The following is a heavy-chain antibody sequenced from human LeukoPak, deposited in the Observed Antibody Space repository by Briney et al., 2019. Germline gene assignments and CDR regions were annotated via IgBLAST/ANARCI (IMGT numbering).Heavy chain of an antibody. CDR1: GGSISSYY. V-gene: IGHV4-30-4*01. D-gene: IGHD4-23*01. CDR3: ARVLTTVVTWAGAFDI. Sequence: SETLSLTCTVSGGSISSYYWSWIRQPPGKGLEWIGYIYYSGSTYYNPSLKSRVTISVDTSKNQFSLKLSSVTAADTAVYYCARVLTTVVTWAGAFDIWGQGTMVTVSS. CDR2: IYYSGST. J-gene: IGHJ3*02.